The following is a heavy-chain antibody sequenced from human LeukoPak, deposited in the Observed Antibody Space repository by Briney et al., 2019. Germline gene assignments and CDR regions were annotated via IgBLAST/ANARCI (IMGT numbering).Heavy chain of an antibody. CDR1: GGSISSGDYY. J-gene: IGHJ4*02. CDR3: ASSQVVLRFLEWTSYFDY. CDR2: IYYSGST. Sequence: SQTLSLTCTVSGGSISSGDYYWSWIRQPPGKGLEWIGYIYYSGSTYSNPSLKSRVTISVDTSKNQFSLKLSSVTAADTAVYYCASSQVVLRFLEWTSYFDYWGQGTLVTVSS. D-gene: IGHD3-3*01. V-gene: IGHV4-30-4*08.